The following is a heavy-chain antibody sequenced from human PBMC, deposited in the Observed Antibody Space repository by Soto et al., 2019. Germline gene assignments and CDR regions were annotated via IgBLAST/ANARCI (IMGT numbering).Heavy chain of an antibody. Sequence: QVQLVQSGAEVRKPGSSVRVSCRTSGDTFTSYTINWVRQAPGQGLEWMGRIIPSLNMANYTQKFQGSVPFPADKAPSTAYMDLSSLRSEDTAVYFCATGLVPRFFESWGQGTPVTVSS. CDR1: GDTFTSYT. CDR3: ATGLVPRFFES. D-gene: IGHD6-6*01. CDR2: IIPSLNMA. V-gene: IGHV1-69*02. J-gene: IGHJ4*02.